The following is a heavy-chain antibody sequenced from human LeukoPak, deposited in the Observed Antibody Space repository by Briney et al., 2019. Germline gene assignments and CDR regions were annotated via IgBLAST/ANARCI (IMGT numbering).Heavy chain of an antibody. CDR1: GFTFSSYI. J-gene: IGHJ4*02. CDR2: ISGNGGST. D-gene: IGHD6-19*01. Sequence: GGSLRLSRAASGFTFSSYIMHWVRQAPGKGLEYVSAISGNGGSTYYAESVKGRFSISRDNSKNTLYLQMGSLTAEDMAVYYRARGRVSSGWYCDSWGQGTLVTVSS. V-gene: IGHV3-64*02. CDR3: ARGRVSSGWYCDS.